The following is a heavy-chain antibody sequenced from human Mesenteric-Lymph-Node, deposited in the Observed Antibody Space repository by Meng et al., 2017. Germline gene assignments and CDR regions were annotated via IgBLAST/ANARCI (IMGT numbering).Heavy chain of an antibody. CDR2: ISSSGSTI. CDR1: GFTFSSYE. CDR3: ARDLGWVLFDY. Sequence: GGSLRLSCAASGFTFSSYEMNWVRQAPGKGLEWVSYISSSGSTIYYADSVKGRFTISRDNAKNTLYLQMNSLGADDTAVYYCARDLGWVLFDYWGQGALVTVSS. J-gene: IGHJ4*02. D-gene: IGHD3-3*01. V-gene: IGHV3-48*03.